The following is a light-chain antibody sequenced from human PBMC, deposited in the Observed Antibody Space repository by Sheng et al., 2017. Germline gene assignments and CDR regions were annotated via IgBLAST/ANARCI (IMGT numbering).Light chain of an antibody. Sequence: EIVMTQSPATLSVSPGERATLSCRASQSVSSDLAWYQQKPGQAPRLLIYGASTRATGVPARFSGSGSGTEFTLTISSLQSEDFAVYYCQQYGSSPGVFTFGGGTKVEIK. V-gene: IGKV3-15*01. J-gene: IGKJ4*01. CDR1: QSVSSD. CDR2: GAS. CDR3: QQYGSSPGVFT.